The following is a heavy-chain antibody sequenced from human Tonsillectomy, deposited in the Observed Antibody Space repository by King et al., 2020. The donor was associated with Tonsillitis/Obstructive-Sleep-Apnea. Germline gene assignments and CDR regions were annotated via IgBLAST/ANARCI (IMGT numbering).Heavy chain of an antibody. CDR1: GGSFSGYY. CDR3: VAYYSYYGMDV. Sequence: VQLQQWGAGLLKPSETLSLTCTVYGGSFSGYYWSWIRQPPGKGLEWIGEINHSGSTNYNPSLKSRVTISVDTSKNQFSLKLSSVTAADTAVYYCVAYYSYYGMDVWGQGTTVTVSS. V-gene: IGHV4-34*01. CDR2: INHSGST. J-gene: IGHJ6*02.